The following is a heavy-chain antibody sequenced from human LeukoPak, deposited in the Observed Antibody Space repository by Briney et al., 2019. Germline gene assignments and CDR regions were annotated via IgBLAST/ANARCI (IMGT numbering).Heavy chain of an antibody. CDR1: GFTFSSYA. J-gene: IGHJ4*02. CDR2: ISGSGGST. Sequence: PGGSLRLSCAASGFTFSSYAMSWVRQAPGKGLEWVSAISGSGGSTYYADSVKGRFTISRDNSKNTLYLQMNSLRAEDTAVYYCAKELDYTPYDILGSYDYWGQGTLVTVSS. V-gene: IGHV3-23*01. CDR3: AKELDYTPYDILGSYDY. D-gene: IGHD3-9*01.